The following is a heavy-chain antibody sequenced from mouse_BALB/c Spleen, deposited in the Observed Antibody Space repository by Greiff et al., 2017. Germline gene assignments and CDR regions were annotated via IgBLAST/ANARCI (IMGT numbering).Heavy chain of an antibody. V-gene: IGHV5-17*02. CDR3: ARSYSRYYYAMDY. CDR1: GFTFSSFG. Sequence: EVHLVESGGGLVQPGGSRKLSCAASGFTFSSFGMHWVRQAPEKGLEWVAYISSGSSTIYYADTVKGRFTISRDNPKNTLFLQMTSLRSEDTAMYYCARSYSRYYYAMDYWGQGTSVTVSS. CDR2: ISSGSSTI. D-gene: IGHD2-10*01. J-gene: IGHJ4*01.